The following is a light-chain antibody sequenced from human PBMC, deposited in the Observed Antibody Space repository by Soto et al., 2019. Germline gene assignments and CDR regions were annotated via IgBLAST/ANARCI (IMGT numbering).Light chain of an antibody. Sequence: QSALTQPASVSGSPGQPITISCTGTNSDIGDYNFVSWYQQLPGKAPKLLISEVSNRPSGVSTRLSGSKSGNTASLPISGLQPEDEADYYCSSYSTIGAEVHFGGGTKLTVL. CDR2: EVS. V-gene: IGLV2-14*01. CDR3: SSYSTIGAEVH. J-gene: IGLJ2*01. CDR1: NSDIGDYNF.